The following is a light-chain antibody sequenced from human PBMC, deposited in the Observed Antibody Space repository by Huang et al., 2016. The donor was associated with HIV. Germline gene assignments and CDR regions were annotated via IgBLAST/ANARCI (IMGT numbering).Light chain of an antibody. CDR3: QQRTSWPLT. CDR1: QSVSTF. Sequence: FVFFQSPATLSLSPGERAILSFRASQSVSTFLVGYQQRPGQAPRLLIYDASNRATGVPARFGGSGSGTDFTLTINTLEPEDFAIYYCQQRTSWPLTFGRGTKVEIK. V-gene: IGKV3-11*01. J-gene: IGKJ1*01. CDR2: DAS.